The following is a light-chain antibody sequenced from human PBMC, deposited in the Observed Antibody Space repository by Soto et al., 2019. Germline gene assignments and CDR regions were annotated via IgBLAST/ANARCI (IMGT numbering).Light chain of an antibody. CDR2: EVS. V-gene: IGKV2-29*02. CDR3: MQSTQLPPT. CDR1: QSLLHITGETF. Sequence: VMTQTPLSLTVAPGQPASISCKSSQSLLHITGETFLFWYLQKPGQSPQLLIYEVSTRVSGVPDRLSGSGSGTDFTLEISRVETDDVGIYYCMQSTQLPPTVGQGTRLGI. J-gene: IGKJ5*01.